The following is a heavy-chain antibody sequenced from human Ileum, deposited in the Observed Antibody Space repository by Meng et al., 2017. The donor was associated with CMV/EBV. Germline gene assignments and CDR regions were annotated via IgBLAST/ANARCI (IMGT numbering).Heavy chain of an antibody. Sequence: GESLKISCAASGFTFSSYYMNWVRQAPGKVLEWVSSISISSTYIYYADSVKGRFTISREKAKNSLYLQMNSLRAEDTAVYYCARVWSGYAFDAFDIWGQGTMVTVSS. J-gene: IGHJ3*02. V-gene: IGHV3-21*01. CDR3: ARVWSGYAFDAFDI. D-gene: IGHD3-3*01. CDR1: GFTFSSYY. CDR2: ISISSTYI.